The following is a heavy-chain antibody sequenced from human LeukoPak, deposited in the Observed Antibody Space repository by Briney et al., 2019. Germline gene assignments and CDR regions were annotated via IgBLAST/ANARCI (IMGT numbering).Heavy chain of an antibody. Sequence: GGSLRLSCAASGFTFSDYYMSWIRQAPGKGLEWVSYISSSGSTIYYADSVKGRFTISRDNAKNSLYLQMNSLRAEDTAVYYCARVGITMVRGVIITFLFDYWGQGTLVTVSS. CDR3: ARVGITMVRGVIITFLFDY. V-gene: IGHV3-11*01. D-gene: IGHD3-10*01. J-gene: IGHJ4*02. CDR2: ISSSGSTI. CDR1: GFTFSDYY.